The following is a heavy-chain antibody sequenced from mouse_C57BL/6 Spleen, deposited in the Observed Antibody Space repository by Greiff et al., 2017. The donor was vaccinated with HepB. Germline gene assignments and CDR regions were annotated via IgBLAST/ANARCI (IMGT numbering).Heavy chain of an antibody. CDR2: ISSGGSYT. CDR1: GFTFSSYG. D-gene: IGHD2-3*01. CDR3: ARHDGYYDYFDY. V-gene: IGHV5-6*01. J-gene: IGHJ2*01. Sequence: EVQLQESGGDLVKPGGSLKLSCAASGFTFSSYGMSWVRQTPDKRLEWVATISSGGSYTYYPDSVKGRFTISRDNAKNTLYLQMSSLKSEDTAMYYCARHDGYYDYFDYWGQGTTLTVSS.